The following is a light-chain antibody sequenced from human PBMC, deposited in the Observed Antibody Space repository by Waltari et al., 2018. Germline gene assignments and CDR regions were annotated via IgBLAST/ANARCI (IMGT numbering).Light chain of an antibody. Sequence: DIQMTQSPSSLSASVGDRVPITCRASQSISSYLNWYQQKPGKAPKLLIYAASSLQSGVPSRFSGSGSGTDFTLTISSLQPEDFATYYCQQSYSTPVFGPGTKVDIK. CDR1: QSISSY. CDR2: AAS. CDR3: QQSYSTPV. V-gene: IGKV1-39*01. J-gene: IGKJ3*01.